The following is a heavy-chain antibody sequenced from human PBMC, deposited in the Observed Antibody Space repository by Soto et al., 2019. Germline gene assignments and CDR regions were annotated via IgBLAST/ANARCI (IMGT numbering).Heavy chain of an antibody. D-gene: IGHD1-26*01. V-gene: IGHV1-69*06. CDR1: ARTFFISA. J-gene: IGHJ4*02. CDR3: ARGTEWEQPSNQYYFDY. CDR2: IIPTLGTI. Sequence: QVQLVQSGTEVKAPGSSVTVSCKPSARTFFISAFSWVRQAPGQGLEWVGGIIPTLGTIHVAQRFQGRVTFTADKSTNTAYMELNSLTSEDTALYYCARGTEWEQPSNQYYFDYWGQGTLVTVSS.